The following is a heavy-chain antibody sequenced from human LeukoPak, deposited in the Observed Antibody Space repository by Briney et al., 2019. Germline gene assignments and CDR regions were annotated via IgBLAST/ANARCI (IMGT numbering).Heavy chain of an antibody. CDR2: IWYDGSNK. CDR1: GFTFSSYG. Sequence: PGRSLRLSCAASGFTFSSYGMHWVRQAPGKGLEWVAVIWYDGSNKYYADSVKGRFTISRDNSKNTLYLQMNSLRAEDTAVHYCARDKGGLLWFRELLFYFDYWGQGTLVTVSS. D-gene: IGHD3-10*01. V-gene: IGHV3-33*01. J-gene: IGHJ4*02. CDR3: ARDKGGLLWFRELLFYFDY.